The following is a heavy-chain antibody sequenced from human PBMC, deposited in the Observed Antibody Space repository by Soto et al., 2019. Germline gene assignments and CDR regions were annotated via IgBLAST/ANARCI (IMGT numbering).Heavy chain of an antibody. CDR2: ISASNGNT. CDR1: GYTFTSYG. CDR3: ARVDVLVPAAKDFDY. J-gene: IGHJ4*02. V-gene: IGHV1-18*01. Sequence: GASVKVSCKASGYTFTSYGISWVRQAPGQGLEWMGWISASNGNTNYAQKLQGRVTMTTDTSTSTAYMELRSLRSDDTAVYYCARVDVLVPAAKDFDYWGQGTLVTVSA. D-gene: IGHD2-2*01.